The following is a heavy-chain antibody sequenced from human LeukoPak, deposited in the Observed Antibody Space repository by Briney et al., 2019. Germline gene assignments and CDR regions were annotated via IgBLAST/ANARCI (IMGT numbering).Heavy chain of an antibody. J-gene: IGHJ4*02. CDR2: INPNSGDT. V-gene: IGHV1-2*02. D-gene: IGHD6-13*01. CDR1: GYTFTAYY. Sequence: GASVKVSCKASGYTFTAYYMHWVRQAPGQGLEWMGWINPNSGDTRYSPNFQGRVTITRDTSITTAYMELSRLRSDDTAVYYCAKVIIGYDSSSNFDDWGQGTLVTVSS. CDR3: AKVIIGYDSSSNFDD.